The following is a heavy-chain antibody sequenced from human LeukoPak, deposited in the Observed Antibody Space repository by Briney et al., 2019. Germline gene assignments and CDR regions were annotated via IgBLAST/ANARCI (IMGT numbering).Heavy chain of an antibody. CDR1: GGSISSSSYY. V-gene: IGHV4-39*07. CDR2: INHSGST. D-gene: IGHD1-20*01. Sequence: PSETLSLTCTVSGGSISSSSYYWGWIRQPPGEGLEWIGEINHSGSTNYNPSLKSRVTISVDTSKNQFSLKLSSVTAADTAVYYCAREEITGTTGYFDYWGQGTLVTVSS. J-gene: IGHJ4*02. CDR3: AREEITGTTGYFDY.